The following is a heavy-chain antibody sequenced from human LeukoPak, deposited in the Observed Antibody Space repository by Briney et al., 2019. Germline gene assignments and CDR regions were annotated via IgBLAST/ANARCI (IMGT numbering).Heavy chain of an antibody. D-gene: IGHD5-18*01. V-gene: IGHV1-8*03. CDR2: MNPNSGNT. Sequence: ASVKVSCKASGYTFTSYDINWVRQATGQGLEWMGWMNPNSGNTGYAQKFQGRVTITRNTSISTAYMELSSLRSEDTAVYYCARGSGGSAMLLTYPGPYCYYYMDVWGKGTTVTVSS. J-gene: IGHJ6*03. CDR1: GYTFTSYD. CDR3: ARGSGGSAMLLTYPGPYCYYYMDV.